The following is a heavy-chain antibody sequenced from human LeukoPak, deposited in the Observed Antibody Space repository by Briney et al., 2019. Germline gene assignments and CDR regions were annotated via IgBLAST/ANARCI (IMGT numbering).Heavy chain of an antibody. V-gene: IGHV3-33*01. CDR2: IWYDGSNK. CDR1: GFTFSSYG. D-gene: IGHD6-13*01. Sequence: RSLRLSCAASGFTFSSYGMHWVRQAPGKGLEGVAVIWYDGSNKYYADSVKGRFTISRDNSKNTLYLQMNSLRAEDTAVYYCARDQRESSSWYVVMGYWGQGTLVTVSS. CDR3: ARDQRESSSWYVVMGY. J-gene: IGHJ4*02.